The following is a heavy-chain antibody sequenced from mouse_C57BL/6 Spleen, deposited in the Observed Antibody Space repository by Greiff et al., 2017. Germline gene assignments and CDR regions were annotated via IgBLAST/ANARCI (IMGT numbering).Heavy chain of an antibody. Sequence: EVQLQQSGPGMVKPSQSLSLTCTVTGYSITSGYDWHWIRHFPGNKLDWMGYISYSGSTNYNPSLKSRISITHDTSKNHFFLKLNSVTTEDTATYYCARGGYDYPFAYWGQGTLVTVSA. CDR2: ISYSGST. D-gene: IGHD2-4*01. CDR3: ARGGYDYPFAY. V-gene: IGHV3-1*01. CDR1: GYSITSGYD. J-gene: IGHJ3*01.